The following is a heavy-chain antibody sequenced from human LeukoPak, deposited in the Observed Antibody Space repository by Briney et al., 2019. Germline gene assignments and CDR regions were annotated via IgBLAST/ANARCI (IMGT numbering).Heavy chain of an antibody. CDR2: IIPIFGTA. CDR1: GGTFSSYA. J-gene: IGHJ4*02. V-gene: IGHV1-69*13. CDR3: AREIGHSGYAGAFDY. D-gene: IGHD5-12*01. Sequence: SVKVSCKASGGTFSSYAISWVRQAPGQGLECMGGIIPIFGTANYAQKLQGRVTITADESTSTAYMELSSLRSEDTAVYYCAREIGHSGYAGAFDYWGQGTLVTVSS.